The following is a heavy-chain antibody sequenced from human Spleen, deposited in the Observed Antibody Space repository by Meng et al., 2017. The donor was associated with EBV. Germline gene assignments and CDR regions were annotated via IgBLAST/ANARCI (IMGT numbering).Heavy chain of an antibody. CDR3: VRLGGHSPSDY. V-gene: IGHV1-3*01. CDR2: VNGGNGDT. CDR1: GYTFSSYA. Sequence: QVQLVQCGAMVKRPAASVKVSGRACGYTFSSYATHLVRQASGQRLEWMRWVNGGNGDTKYSQKFQGRVTFTRDTSASTAYMELSSLRSEDTAVYFCVRLGGHSPSDYWGQGTLVTVSS. D-gene: IGHD2-21*01. J-gene: IGHJ4*02.